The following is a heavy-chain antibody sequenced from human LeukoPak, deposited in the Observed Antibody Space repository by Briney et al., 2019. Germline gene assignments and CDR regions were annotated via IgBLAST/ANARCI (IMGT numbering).Heavy chain of an antibody. V-gene: IGHV4-59*08. Sequence: SETLSLTCTVSGGSISSYYWSWIRQPPGKGLEWIGYIYYSGSTNYNPSLKSRVTISVDTSKNQFSLKLSSVTAADTAVYYCARIYGGNSYAFDIWGQGTMVTVSS. CDR2: IYYSGST. CDR3: ARIYGGNSYAFDI. CDR1: GGSISSYY. D-gene: IGHD4-23*01. J-gene: IGHJ3*02.